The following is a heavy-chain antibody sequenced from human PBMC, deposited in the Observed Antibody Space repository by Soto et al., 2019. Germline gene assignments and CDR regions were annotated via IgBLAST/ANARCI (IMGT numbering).Heavy chain of an antibody. D-gene: IGHD5-12*01. V-gene: IGHV3-48*02. CDR3: ANFIVATIARGSYSEGRGY. CDR2: ISSSSSTI. CDR1: GFTFSSYS. Sequence: EVQLVESGGGLVQPGGSLRLSCAASGFTFSSYSMNWVRQAPGKGLEWVSYISSSSSTIYYADSVKGRFTISRDNAKNSLYQQMNSLRDEDTAVYYCANFIVATIARGSYSEGRGYWGQGTLVTVSS. J-gene: IGHJ4*02.